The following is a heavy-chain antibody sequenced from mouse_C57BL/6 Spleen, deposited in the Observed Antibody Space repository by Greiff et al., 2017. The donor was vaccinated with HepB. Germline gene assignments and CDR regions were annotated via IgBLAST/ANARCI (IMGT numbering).Heavy chain of an antibody. CDR1: GYTFTSYW. CDR3: ARYYYGSSYYFDY. D-gene: IGHD1-1*01. V-gene: IGHV1-52*01. J-gene: IGHJ2*01. CDR2: IDPSDSET. Sequence: QVQLQQPGAELVRPGSSVKLSCKASGYTFTSYWMHWVKQSPIQGLEWIGNIDPSDSETHYNQKFKDKATLTVDKSSSTAYMQLSSLTSEDSAVYYCARYYYGSSYYFDYWGQGTTLTVSS.